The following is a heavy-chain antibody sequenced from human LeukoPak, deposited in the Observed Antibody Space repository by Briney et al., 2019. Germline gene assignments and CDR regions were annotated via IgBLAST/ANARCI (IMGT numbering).Heavy chain of an antibody. CDR2: ISYDGSNE. D-gene: IGHD3-16*01. Sequence: GGSLRLSCAASGFTFSNYATHWVRQAPGKGLEWVAVISYDGSNEYYADSVKGRFTISRDNSKNTLYLQMDSLRADDTAVYYCARSDYVWGSYPSWGQGTLFTVPS. CDR1: GFTFSNYA. CDR3: ARSDYVWGSYPS. V-gene: IGHV3-30-3*01. J-gene: IGHJ4*02.